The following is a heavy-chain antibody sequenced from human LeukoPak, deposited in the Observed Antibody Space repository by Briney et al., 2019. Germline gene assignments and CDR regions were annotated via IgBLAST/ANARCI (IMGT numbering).Heavy chain of an antibody. V-gene: IGHV3-48*03. CDR1: GFTFSSYE. J-gene: IGHJ4*02. CDR2: ITTSGRTI. D-gene: IGHD4-17*01. Sequence: GGSLRLSCAASGFTFSSYEMNWVRQAPGKGLEWVSYITTSGRTIYYADSVKGRFTVSRDNAKNSLYLQMNSLRAEDTAVYYCARGEDYGTNSFDYWGQGTLVTVSS. CDR3: ARGEDYGTNSFDY.